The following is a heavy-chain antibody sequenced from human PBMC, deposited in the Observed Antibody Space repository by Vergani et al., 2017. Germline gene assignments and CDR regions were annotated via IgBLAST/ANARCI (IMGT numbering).Heavy chain of an antibody. Sequence: QVQLVQSGAEVKKPGSSVKVSCKASGGTFTSYTFNWVRQAPGQGLEWIGRFIPILSITKFAPNFQGRVTMAADRSTTTASMEVTDLTSDDTAIYDCATARATGLSYYYYAVDVWGQGTAVSVSS. V-gene: IGHV1-69*02. CDR1: GGTFTSYT. CDR2: FIPILSIT. J-gene: IGHJ6*02. CDR3: ATARATGLSYYYYAVDV. D-gene: IGHD2/OR15-2a*01.